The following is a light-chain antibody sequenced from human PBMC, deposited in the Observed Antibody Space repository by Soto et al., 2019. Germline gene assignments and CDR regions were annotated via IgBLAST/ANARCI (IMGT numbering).Light chain of an antibody. J-gene: IGKJ3*01. Sequence: ESVLTQSPGALSLSPGERATLSCRASQSVSRNYLAWYQQKPCQAPRLLIYGASSRATGIPDRFSGSGSGTDFTLTISRLEPEDFAVYYCQQYGSTPPFTFGPGTRVDI. CDR1: QSVSRNY. CDR2: GAS. CDR3: QQYGSTPPFT. V-gene: IGKV3-20*01.